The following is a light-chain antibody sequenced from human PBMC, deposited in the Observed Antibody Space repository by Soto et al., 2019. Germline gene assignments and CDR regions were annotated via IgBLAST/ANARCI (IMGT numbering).Light chain of an antibody. CDR3: CSYAGDYTLV. J-gene: IGLJ2*01. Sequence: QSALTQPRSMSGSPGQSVTISCSGTGSDIGSYDYVAWYQQHPDKAPKLIIFYVRKRPSGVPDRFSGSKSGSTASLTISGLQAEDEADYYCCSYAGDYTLVFGGGTKMTVL. CDR2: YVR. CDR1: GSDIGSYDY. V-gene: IGLV2-11*01.